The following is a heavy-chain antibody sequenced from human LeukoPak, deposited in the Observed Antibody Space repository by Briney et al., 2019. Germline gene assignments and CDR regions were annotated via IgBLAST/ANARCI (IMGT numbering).Heavy chain of an antibody. CDR1: GGSISSSDYF. CDR2: IYYNGIT. J-gene: IGHJ6*02. Sequence: PSETLSLTCSVSGGSISSSDYFWGWIRQPPGKGLEWIGNIYYNGITYQNPSLKSRVTISVDTSKNQFSLKVRSVTAADTAVYYRARHGSNYDVLTGYREDYYAMDVWGQGTTVTVSS. V-gene: IGHV4-39*01. D-gene: IGHD3-9*01. CDR3: ARHGSNYDVLTGYREDYYAMDV.